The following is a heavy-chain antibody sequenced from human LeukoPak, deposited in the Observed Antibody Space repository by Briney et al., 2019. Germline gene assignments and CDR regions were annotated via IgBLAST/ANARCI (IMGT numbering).Heavy chain of an antibody. CDR1: GYTFTSYG. D-gene: IGHD3-22*01. J-gene: IGHJ6*04. CDR2: ISAYNGNT. Sequence: ASVKVSCKASGYTFTSYGISWVRQAPGQGLEWMGWISAYNGNTNYAQKLQGRVTMTTDTSTSTAYMELRSLRSDDTDVYYCARFRTYYYDSSGFLDVWGKGTTVTISS. V-gene: IGHV1-18*01. CDR3: ARFRTYYYDSSGFLDV.